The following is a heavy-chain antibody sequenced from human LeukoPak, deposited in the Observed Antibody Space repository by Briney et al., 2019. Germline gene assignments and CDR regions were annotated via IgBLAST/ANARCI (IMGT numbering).Heavy chain of an antibody. V-gene: IGHV4-39*01. D-gene: IGHD3-22*01. CDR2: IYYSGST. J-gene: IGHJ4*02. CDR3: ARTDYYDSSGYYYQAPWKCDY. Sequence: PSETLSLTCTVSGGSISSSSYYWGWIRQPPGKGLEWIGSIYYSGSTYYNPSLKSRVTISVDTSKNQFSLKLSSVTAADTAVYYCARTDYYDSSGYYYQAPWKCDYWGQGTLVTVSS. CDR1: GGSISSSSYY.